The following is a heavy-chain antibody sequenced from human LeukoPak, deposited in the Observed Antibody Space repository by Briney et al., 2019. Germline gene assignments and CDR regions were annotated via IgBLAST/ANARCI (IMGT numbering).Heavy chain of an antibody. CDR1: GFTFSSYE. CDR3: ARKWDAFDI. V-gene: IGHV3-21*01. CDR2: ISSSSSYI. D-gene: IGHD2-8*01. Sequence: GGSLRLSCAASGFTFSSYEMNWVRQAPGKGLEWVSSISSSSSYIYYADSVKGRFTISRDNAKNSLYLQMNSLRAEDTAVYYCARKWDAFDIWGQGTMVTVSS. J-gene: IGHJ3*02.